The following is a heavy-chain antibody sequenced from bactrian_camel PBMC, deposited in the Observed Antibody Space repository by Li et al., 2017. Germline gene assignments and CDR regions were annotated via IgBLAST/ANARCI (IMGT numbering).Heavy chain of an antibody. CDR1: GNTYTSSC. CDR2: ISTDGST. D-gene: IGHD3*01. J-gene: IGHJ4*01. Sequence: QLVESGGGSVQAGGSLRLSCAASGNTYTSSCMGWFRQAPGAACELVSGISTDGSTYYLGSVKGRFAISRDNAKNTVALQMNSLKPEDTAIYYCAAAKGLPDLLRGGYLSARSYNYWGRGTQVTV. V-gene: IGHV3S53*01. CDR3: AAAKGLPDLLRGGYLSARSYNY.